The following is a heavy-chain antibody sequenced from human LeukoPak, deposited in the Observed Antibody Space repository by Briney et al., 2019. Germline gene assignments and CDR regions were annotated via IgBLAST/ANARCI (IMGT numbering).Heavy chain of an antibody. J-gene: IGHJ3*02. Sequence: ASVKVSCKASGGTFSSYAISWVRQAPGQGLEWMGGIIPIFGTANYAQKFQGRVTITADESTSTAYMELSSLRSEDTAVYYCARDHVEALEWLSPPPDAFDIWGQGTMVTVSS. CDR1: GGTFSSYA. CDR2: IIPIFGTA. D-gene: IGHD3-3*01. CDR3: ARDHVEALEWLSPPPDAFDI. V-gene: IGHV1-69*13.